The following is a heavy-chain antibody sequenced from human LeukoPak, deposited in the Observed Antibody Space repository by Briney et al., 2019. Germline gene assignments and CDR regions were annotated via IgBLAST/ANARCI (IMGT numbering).Heavy chain of an antibody. J-gene: IGHJ4*02. CDR1: GFIFRDSD. D-gene: IGHD2-2*01. CDR3: AQETVGCTSITCFRYFDN. CDR2: IGAAADT. V-gene: IGHV3-13*01. Sequence: GGSLRLSCAASGFIFRDSDFHWVRQVSGKGLEWVSGIGAAADTYYPGSVKGRFTISRDNAKNFVYLQINSLTVGDTAVYYCAQETVGCTSITCFRYFDNWGQGTLVTVSS.